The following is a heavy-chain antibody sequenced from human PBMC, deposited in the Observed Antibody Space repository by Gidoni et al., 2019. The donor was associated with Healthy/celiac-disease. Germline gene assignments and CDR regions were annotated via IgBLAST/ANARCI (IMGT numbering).Heavy chain of an antibody. D-gene: IGHD2-2*01. CDR3: ARVPYRKVVPAAPDY. CDR2: INHSGST. Sequence: QVQLQQWGAGLLKPSETLSLTCAVYGGSFSGYYWSWIRQPPGKGLEWIGEINHSGSTNYNPSLKSRVTISVDTSKNQFSLKLSSVTAADTAVYYCARVPYRKVVPAAPDYWGQGTLVTVSS. V-gene: IGHV4-34*01. J-gene: IGHJ4*02. CDR1: GGSFSGYY.